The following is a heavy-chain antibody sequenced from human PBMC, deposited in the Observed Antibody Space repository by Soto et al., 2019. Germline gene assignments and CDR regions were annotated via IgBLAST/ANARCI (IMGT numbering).Heavy chain of an antibody. V-gene: IGHV3-33*06. CDR1: GFTFSDYC. Sequence: LRLSCAGSGFTFSDYCMHCVRQAPGKGLEWVSGIWYDGRNKYYADSVNGRFTISRDNSKNSVYLQMNSLRAEDTAVYYCAKSIAVVTGWLDXWGQGTVVTVSX. D-gene: IGHD6-19*01. CDR3: AKSIAVVTGWLDX. J-gene: IGHJ5*02. CDR2: IWYDGRNK.